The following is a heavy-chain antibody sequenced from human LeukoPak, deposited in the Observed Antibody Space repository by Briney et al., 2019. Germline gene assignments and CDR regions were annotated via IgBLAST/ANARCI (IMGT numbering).Heavy chain of an antibody. J-gene: IGHJ4*02. CDR2: ISSSGSTI. V-gene: IGHV3-48*03. D-gene: IGHD6-19*01. Sequence: GGSLRLSCAASGFTFSSYNMNWVRQAPGKGLEWLSYISSSGSTIYYADSVKGRFTISRDNAKNSLYLQMNSLRVEDTAFYYCAKDNRRHYTSGPNPDSLHWGQGALVTVSS. CDR3: AKDNRRHYTSGPNPDSLH. CDR1: GFTFSSYN.